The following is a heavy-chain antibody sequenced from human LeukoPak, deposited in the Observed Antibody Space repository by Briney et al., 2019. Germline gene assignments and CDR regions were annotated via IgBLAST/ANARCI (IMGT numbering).Heavy chain of an antibody. CDR1: GGSFSGYY. Sequence: SETLSLTCAVYGGSFSGYYWSWIRQPPGKGLEWIGEINHSGSTNYNPSLKSRVTISVDTSKNQFSLKLSSVTAADTAVYYCVRGPAAVTYYFDYWGQGTLVTVSS. J-gene: IGHJ4*02. CDR2: INHSGST. CDR3: VRGPAAVTYYFDY. D-gene: IGHD6-13*01. V-gene: IGHV4-34*01.